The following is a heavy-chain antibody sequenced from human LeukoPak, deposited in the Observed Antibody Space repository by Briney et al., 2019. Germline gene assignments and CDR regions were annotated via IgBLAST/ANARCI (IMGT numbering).Heavy chain of an antibody. D-gene: IGHD1-7*01. V-gene: IGHV3-7*03. CDR2: IKEDGSKK. Sequence: GGSLRLSCAASGFTFSGHWMTWVRQAPGKGLEWVANIKEDGSKKNYVDSVKGRFTISRDNAKNSLHLQMDNLRAEDTAVYYCARPKNRENYWRAFDIWGQGTMVTVSS. CDR3: ARPKNRENYWRAFDI. CDR1: GFTFSGHW. J-gene: IGHJ3*02.